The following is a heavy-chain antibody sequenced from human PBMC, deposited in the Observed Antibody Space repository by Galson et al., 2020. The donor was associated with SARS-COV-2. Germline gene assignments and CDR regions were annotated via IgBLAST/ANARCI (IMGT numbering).Heavy chain of an antibody. V-gene: IGHV3-30*18. J-gene: IGHJ4*02. CDR3: AKDQFAGFGELFRPFDY. Sequence: LSLTCTVSGGSISSSSYYWGWIRQPPGKGLEWVAVISYDGSNKYYADSVKGRFTISRDNSKNTLYLQMNSLRAEDTAVYYCAKDQFAGFGELFRPFDYWGQGTLVTVSS. CDR1: GGSISSSS. D-gene: IGHD3-10*01. CDR2: ISYDGSNK.